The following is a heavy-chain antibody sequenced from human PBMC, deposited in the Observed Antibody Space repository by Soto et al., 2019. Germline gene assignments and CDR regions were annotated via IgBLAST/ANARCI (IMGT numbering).Heavy chain of an antibody. Sequence: QVQLVQSGAEVKKPGASVKVSCKASGYTFTSYGISWVRQAPGQGLEWMGWISAYNGNTNYAQKLQGRVTMTTDTATSKGYMELRSLRSDDTAVYYCARDSIYYGMDVWGQGTTVTVSS. D-gene: IGHD3-10*01. CDR2: ISAYNGNT. CDR1: GYTFTSYG. J-gene: IGHJ6*02. CDR3: ARDSIYYGMDV. V-gene: IGHV1-18*01.